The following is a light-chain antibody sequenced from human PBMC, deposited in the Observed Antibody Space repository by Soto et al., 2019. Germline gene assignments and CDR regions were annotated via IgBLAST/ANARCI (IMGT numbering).Light chain of an antibody. V-gene: IGLV2-14*01. CDR2: DVS. CDR3: GSYTTSSNYV. CDR1: SSDIDAYNY. Sequence: QSVLTQPASVSGSPGQSITISCTGTSSDIDAYNYVSWYQQHPGKAPKPMIYDVSNRPSGISNRFSGSKSGNTASLTISGLQAEDEADYYCGSYTTSSNYVFGTGTKVTV. J-gene: IGLJ1*01.